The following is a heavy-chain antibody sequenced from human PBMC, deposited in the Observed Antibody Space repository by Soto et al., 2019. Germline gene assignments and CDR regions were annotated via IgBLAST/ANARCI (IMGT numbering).Heavy chain of an antibody. CDR1: GFVFNMYG. Sequence: QVKLVESGGGVVQPGRSLRLSCAASGFVFNMYGMHWVRQAPGKGLEWVGVIWHDGSGTYYADALKGRFTISRDNSKNTLYLQMNSLRTEDTAVYYCAKSPNFYCSSYHCYKYYFDYWGQGTLVTVSS. CDR2: IWHDGSGT. V-gene: IGHV3-33*06. D-gene: IGHD2-2*01. CDR3: AKSPNFYCSSYHCYKYYFDY. J-gene: IGHJ4*02.